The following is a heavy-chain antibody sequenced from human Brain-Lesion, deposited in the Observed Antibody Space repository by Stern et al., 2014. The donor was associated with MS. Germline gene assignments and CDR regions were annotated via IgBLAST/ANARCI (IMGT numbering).Heavy chain of an antibody. CDR3: ARDQRGITIFGVVTDYYYLGMDV. CDR1: GYIFTGYY. CDR2: INPNTGGT. D-gene: IGHD3-3*01. Sequence: VQLLESGAEVKKPGASVKVSCKTSGYIFTGYYIPWVRPAPGQGLEWMAWINPNTGGTTYAQKFQGRVTMSRDTSISTAYVELSSLTSDDTAVYYCARDQRGITIFGVVTDYYYLGMDVWGQGTTVTVSS. J-gene: IGHJ6*02. V-gene: IGHV1-2*02.